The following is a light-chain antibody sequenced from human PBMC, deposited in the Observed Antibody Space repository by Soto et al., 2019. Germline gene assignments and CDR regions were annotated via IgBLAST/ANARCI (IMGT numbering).Light chain of an antibody. V-gene: IGKV3D-15*01. CDR3: QKYNNWPRT. Sequence: DIVLTQSPGTLSLSPGDSATLSCRGSQSVSNNYLAWYQQKPGQAPRLLIYGASTRATGIPARFSGSGSGTEFTLTISSLQSEDFAVYYCQKYNNWPRTCGQGTKVDIK. CDR1: QSVSNN. J-gene: IGKJ1*01. CDR2: GAS.